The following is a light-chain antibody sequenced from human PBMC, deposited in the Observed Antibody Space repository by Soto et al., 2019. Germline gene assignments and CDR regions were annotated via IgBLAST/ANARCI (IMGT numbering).Light chain of an antibody. CDR3: GTWDSSLSAL. CDR1: SSNIGNNY. Sequence: QSVLTQPPSVSGAPGQKVTISCSGSSSNIGNNYVSWYQQLPGTAPKLLIYDNNKRPSGIPDRFSGSKSGTSATLGITGLQTGDEADYYCGTWDSSLSALFGGGTQLTVL. V-gene: IGLV1-51*01. J-gene: IGLJ7*01. CDR2: DNN.